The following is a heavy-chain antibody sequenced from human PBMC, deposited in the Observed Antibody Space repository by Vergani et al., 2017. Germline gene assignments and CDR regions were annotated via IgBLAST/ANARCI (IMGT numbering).Heavy chain of an antibody. Sequence: EVQLLESGGGLVQPGGSLRLSCAASGFTFSSYAMSWVRQAPAKGLEWVSAISGSGGSTYYADSVKGRYTISRDNSKNTLYLQMNGLRAEDTAVYYCAIDPRLVYARWFDPWGQGTLVTVSS. CDR1: GFTFSSYA. CDR2: ISGSGGST. CDR3: AIDPRLVYARWFDP. V-gene: IGHV3-23*01. D-gene: IGHD2-8*01. J-gene: IGHJ5*02.